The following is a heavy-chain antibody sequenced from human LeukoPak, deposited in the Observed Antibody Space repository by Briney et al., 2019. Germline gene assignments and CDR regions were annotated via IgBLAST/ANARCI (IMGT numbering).Heavy chain of an antibody. CDR2: ISGSGGST. CDR3: AKDRDSSSWYLGSCFGDH. CDR1: GFTFSSYA. D-gene: IGHD6-13*01. Sequence: GGSLRLSCAASGFTFSSYALSWVRQAPGKGLEWVSGISGSGGSTHYADSVKGRFTISRDKSKNTLYLEMNSLRAEDTAVYYCAKDRDSSSWYLGSCFGDHWGQGTLVTVSS. V-gene: IGHV3-23*01. J-gene: IGHJ4*02.